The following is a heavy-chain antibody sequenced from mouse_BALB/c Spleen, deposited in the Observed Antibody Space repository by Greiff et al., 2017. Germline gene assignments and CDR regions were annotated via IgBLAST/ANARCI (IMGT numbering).Heavy chain of an antibody. CDR2: ISYSGST. V-gene: IGHV3-2*02. CDR1: GYSITSDYA. CDR3: ARRGYDRDNYYAMDY. D-gene: IGHD2-2*01. Sequence: EVQRVESGPGLVKPSQSLSLTCTVTGYSITSDYAWNWIRQFPGNKLEWMGYISYSGSTSYNPSLKSRISITRDTSKNQFFLQLNSVTTEDTATYYCARRGYDRDNYYAMDYWGQGTSVTVSS. J-gene: IGHJ4*01.